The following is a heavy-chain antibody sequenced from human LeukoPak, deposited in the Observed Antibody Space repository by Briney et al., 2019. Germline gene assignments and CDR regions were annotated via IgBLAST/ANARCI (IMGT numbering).Heavy chain of an antibody. J-gene: IGHJ4*02. CDR2: ISGSGGST. Sequence: GGSLRLSCAASGFTFSSYAMSWVRQAPGKGLEWVSAISGSGGSTYYADSVKGRFTISRDNSKNTLYLQMNSLRAEDRAVYYCAKDRNDYGDYEGYFDYWGQGTLVTVSS. CDR1: GFTFSSYA. D-gene: IGHD4-17*01. V-gene: IGHV3-23*01. CDR3: AKDRNDYGDYEGYFDY.